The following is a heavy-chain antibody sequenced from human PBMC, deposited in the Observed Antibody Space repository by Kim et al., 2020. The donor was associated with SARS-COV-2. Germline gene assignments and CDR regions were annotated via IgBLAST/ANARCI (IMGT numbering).Heavy chain of an antibody. CDR2: IYHSGST. Sequence: SETLSLTCAVSGGSISSGGYSWSWIRQPPGKGLEWIGYIYHSGSTYYNPSLKSRVTISVDRSKNQFSLKLSSVTAADTAVYYCARDLGPYGMDVWGQGTT. CDR1: GGSISSGGYS. CDR3: ARDLGPYGMDV. V-gene: IGHV4-30-2*01. J-gene: IGHJ6*02.